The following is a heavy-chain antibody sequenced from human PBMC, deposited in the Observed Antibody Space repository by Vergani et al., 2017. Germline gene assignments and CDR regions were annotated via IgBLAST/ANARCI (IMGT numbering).Heavy chain of an antibody. Sequence: QVQLVESGAEVKKPGSSVKVSCKASGGTFSSYAISWVRQAPGQGLEWMGGIIPIFGTANYAQKFQGRVTITADESTSTAYMELSSLRSEDTAVYYCARDLVDSSGYYGGGYYYYGMDVWGQGTTVTVSS. CDR2: IIPIFGTA. D-gene: IGHD3-22*01. CDR3: ARDLVDSSGYYGGGYYYYGMDV. J-gene: IGHJ6*02. V-gene: IGHV1-69*01. CDR1: GGTFSSYA.